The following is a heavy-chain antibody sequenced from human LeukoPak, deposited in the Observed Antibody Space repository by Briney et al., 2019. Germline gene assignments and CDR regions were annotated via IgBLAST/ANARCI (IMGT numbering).Heavy chain of an antibody. J-gene: IGHJ3*02. D-gene: IGHD3-22*01. V-gene: IGHV4-59*01. CDR1: GGSISSYY. CDR2: IYYSGST. CDR3: ARAGYYYDSSGFPVNAFDI. Sequence: PSETLSLTCTVSGGSISSYYWSWIRQPPGKGLEWIGYIYYSGSTNYNPSLKRRVTISVDTSKNQFSLKLSSVTAADTAVYYCARAGYYYDSSGFPVNAFDIWGQGTMVTVSS.